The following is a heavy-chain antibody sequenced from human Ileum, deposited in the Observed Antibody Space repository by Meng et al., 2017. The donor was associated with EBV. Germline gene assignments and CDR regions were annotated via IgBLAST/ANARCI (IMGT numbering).Heavy chain of an antibody. CDR3: ATDLWGIYPMT. CDR1: GLTFSDAW. Sequence: EVQLVEAGGGLLEPGGSLRLSCVVSGLTFSDAWLTWLRQTPGKGLEWVGRIRSKSDGGPIEYAAPVKGRSTISRDDSKDTLYLQLNSLKTEDTGVYYCATDLWGIYPMTWGQGTLVTVSS. V-gene: IGHV3-15*01. D-gene: IGHD3-16*02. CDR2: IRSKSDGGPI. J-gene: IGHJ5*02.